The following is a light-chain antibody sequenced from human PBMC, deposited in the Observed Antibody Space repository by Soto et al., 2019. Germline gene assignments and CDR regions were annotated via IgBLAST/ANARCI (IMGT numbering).Light chain of an antibody. Sequence: DIPMTQSPSSLSASVGDRVTITRRTSQGISNYLAWYQQKPGKVPKLLIYGASTLQPGVPSRFSGSGSGADFTLTISSLQPEDVATYYCQKYDGAPRTFGQGTKVEIK. CDR2: GAS. V-gene: IGKV1-27*01. J-gene: IGKJ1*01. CDR1: QGISNY. CDR3: QKYDGAPRT.